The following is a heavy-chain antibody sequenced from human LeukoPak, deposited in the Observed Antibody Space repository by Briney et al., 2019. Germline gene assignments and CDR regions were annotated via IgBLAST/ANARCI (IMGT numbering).Heavy chain of an antibody. J-gene: IGHJ3*02. CDR1: GYTFTSYG. CDR2: ISAYNGNT. V-gene: IGHV1-18*01. D-gene: IGHD1-26*01. Sequence: ASVKVSCKASGYTFTSYGISWVRQAPGQGLEWMGWISAYNGNTNYAQKLQGRVTMTTDTSTSTAYMELRSLRSDDTAVYYCARDTFGGATAADAFDIWGQGTMATVSS. CDR3: ARDTFGGATAADAFDI.